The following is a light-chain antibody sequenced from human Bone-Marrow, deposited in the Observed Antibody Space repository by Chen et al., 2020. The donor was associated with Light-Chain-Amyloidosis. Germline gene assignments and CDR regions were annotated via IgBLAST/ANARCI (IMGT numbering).Light chain of an antibody. J-gene: IGKJ1*01. Sequence: EFVLTQSPATLSLSPGERATLSCRASQSVRSSLAWYQQKPGQAPRLLIYDASNRATVIPARFSGSGSGTDFTLTISSLEPEDFAVYYCQQRSSWPRTFGQGTKVEIK. CDR3: QQRSSWPRT. CDR1: QSVRSS. CDR2: DAS. V-gene: IGKV3-11*01.